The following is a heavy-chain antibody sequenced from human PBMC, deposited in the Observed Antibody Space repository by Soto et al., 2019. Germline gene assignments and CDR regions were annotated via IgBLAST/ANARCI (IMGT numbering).Heavy chain of an antibody. J-gene: IGHJ5*02. D-gene: IGHD6-19*01. CDR3: ARGRGRYSSGWSWFDP. CDR2: IFQSGST. CDR1: GGTIRSPDW. Sequence: PWETLSLTCGVSGGTIRSPDWWTWVRQPPGKGLEWIGKIFQSGSTNYTPSLESRVTISVDKSKNQFSLTLTSVTAADTAVYFCARGRGRYSSGWSWFDPWGQGILVTVSS. V-gene: IGHV4-4*02.